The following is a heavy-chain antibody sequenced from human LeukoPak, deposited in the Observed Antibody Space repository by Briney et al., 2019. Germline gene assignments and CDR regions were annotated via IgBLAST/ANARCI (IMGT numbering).Heavy chain of an antibody. J-gene: IGHJ5*02. CDR2: IYWDDDK. CDR3: ARIVVVPAATNWFDP. Sequence: SGPTLVNPPPTLTLTCTFSGFSLSTSGVGVGWIRQPPGKALEWLALIYWDDDKRYSPSLKSRLTITKDTSKNQVVLTMTNIDPVDTATYYCARIVVVPAATNWFDPWGQGTLVTVSS. V-gene: IGHV2-5*02. CDR1: GFSLSTSGVG. D-gene: IGHD2-2*01.